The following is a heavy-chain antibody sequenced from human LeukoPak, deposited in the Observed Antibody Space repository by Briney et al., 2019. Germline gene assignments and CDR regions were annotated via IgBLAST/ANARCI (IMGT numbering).Heavy chain of an antibody. CDR3: ARQRADYFYHYLDV. CDR2: VYYGGNT. Sequence: PSETLSLTCTVSGSSISSYYWSWIRQPAGKGLEWIGNVYYGGNTFYNSSLESRVTISVDMSKNQFSLKLTSLTAADTAVYYCARQRADYFYHYLDVWGKGTSVTVSS. CDR1: GSSISSYY. J-gene: IGHJ6*03. V-gene: IGHV4-59*04.